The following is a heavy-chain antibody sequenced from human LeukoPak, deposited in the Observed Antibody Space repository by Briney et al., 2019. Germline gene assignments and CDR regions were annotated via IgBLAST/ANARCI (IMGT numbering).Heavy chain of an antibody. Sequence: SQTLSLTCTVSGGSISSGGYYWSWIRQHPGKGLEWIGYIYYSGSTYYNPSLKSRVTISVDTSKNQFSLKLSSVTAADTAVYYCAREATVTTDWFGPWGQGTLVTVSS. V-gene: IGHV4-31*03. CDR2: IYYSGST. CDR3: AREATVTTDWFGP. D-gene: IGHD4-11*01. J-gene: IGHJ5*02. CDR1: GGSISSGGYY.